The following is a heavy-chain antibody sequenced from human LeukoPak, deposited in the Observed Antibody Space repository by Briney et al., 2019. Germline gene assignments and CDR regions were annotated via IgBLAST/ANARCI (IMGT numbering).Heavy chain of an antibody. CDR1: GGSISSGSYY. D-gene: IGHD5-24*01. J-gene: IGHJ4*02. CDR3: ARDGMAGPIDC. V-gene: IGHV4-61*01. CDR2: IYYSGST. Sequence: SETLSLTCTVSGGSISSGSYYWSWIRQPPGKGLEWIGYIYYSGSTNYNPSLKSRVTISVDTSKNQFSLKLSSVTAADTAVYYCARDGMAGPIDCWGQGTLVTVSS.